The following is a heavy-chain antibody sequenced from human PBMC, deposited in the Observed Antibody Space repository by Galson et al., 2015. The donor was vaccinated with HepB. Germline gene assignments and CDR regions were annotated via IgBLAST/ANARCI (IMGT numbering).Heavy chain of an antibody. CDR2: ISYDGSNK. J-gene: IGHJ4*02. CDR1: GFTFSSYA. CDR3: ARGFIRIRLGVDY. V-gene: IGHV3-30-3*01. D-gene: IGHD3-16*01. Sequence: SLRLSCAASGFTFSSYAMHRVRQAPGKGLEWVAVISYDGSNKYYAGSVKGRFTISRDNSKNTLYLQMNSLRAEDTAVYYCARGFIRIRLGVDYWGQGTLVTVSS.